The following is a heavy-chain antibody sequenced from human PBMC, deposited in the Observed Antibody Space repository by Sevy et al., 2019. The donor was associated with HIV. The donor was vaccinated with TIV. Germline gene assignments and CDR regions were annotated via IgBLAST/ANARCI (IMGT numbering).Heavy chain of an antibody. D-gene: IGHD6-19*01. CDR2: IDHIGST. J-gene: IGHJ2*01. V-gene: IGHV4-34*01. Sequence: SETLSLTCGVYGASFSGYHWNWIRQPPGKGLEWIGEIDHIGSTDYNPSLKSRLTISVDTSKNQFSLKLSSVTAAATAVYYCARRGYTTGWFSLWGRGTLVTVSS. CDR1: GASFSGYH. CDR3: ARRGYTTGWFSL.